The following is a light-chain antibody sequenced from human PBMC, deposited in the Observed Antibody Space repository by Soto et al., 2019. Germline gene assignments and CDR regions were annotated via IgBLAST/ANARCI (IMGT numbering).Light chain of an antibody. CDR3: SSYTSSSTLEV. Sequence: QSVLTQPASVSGSPGQSITISCTGTSSDVGGYSYVSWYQQHPGKAPKLIIYDVSNRPSGVSNRFSGSKSGNTASLTISGLQAEGEADYYCSSYTSSSTLEVFGGGTKLTVL. V-gene: IGLV2-14*01. CDR2: DVS. J-gene: IGLJ2*01. CDR1: SSDVGGYSY.